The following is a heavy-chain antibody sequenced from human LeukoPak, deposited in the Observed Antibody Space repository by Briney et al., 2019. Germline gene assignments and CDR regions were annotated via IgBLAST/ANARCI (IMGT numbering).Heavy chain of an antibody. Sequence: GGSLRLSCAASGFTFSSYGMHWVRQAPGKGLEWVAVIWYDGSNKYYADSVKGRFTISRDNSKNTLYLQMNSLRAEDTAVYYCAREIAAAGTVPGFFDYWGQGTLVTVSS. CDR3: AREIAAAGTVPGFFDY. CDR2: IWYDGSNK. D-gene: IGHD6-13*01. V-gene: IGHV3-33*01. CDR1: GFTFSSYG. J-gene: IGHJ4*02.